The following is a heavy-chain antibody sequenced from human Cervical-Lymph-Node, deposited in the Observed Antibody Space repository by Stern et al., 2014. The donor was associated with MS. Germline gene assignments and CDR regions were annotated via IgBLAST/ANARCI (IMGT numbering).Heavy chain of an antibody. J-gene: IGHJ4*02. V-gene: IGHV3-11*01. CDR1: GFTLSDHY. D-gene: IGHD3-22*01. CDR3: ARESDYYDTSGSSFDY. Sequence: DQLVESGGGLVKPGRSLRLSCAASGFTLSDHYMIWIRQAPGKGLEWVSYISRSGSHKYYADSVERRFTISRDNSKNSLYLQMNSLRAEDTAVYYCARESDYYDTSGSSFDYWGQGTLVTVSS. CDR2: ISRSGSHK.